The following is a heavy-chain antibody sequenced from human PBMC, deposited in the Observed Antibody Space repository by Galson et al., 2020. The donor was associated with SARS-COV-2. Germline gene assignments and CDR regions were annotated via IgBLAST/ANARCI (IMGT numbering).Heavy chain of an antibody. Sequence: GGSLRLSCAASGFTFSSYGMHWVRQAPGKGLEWVAVISYDGSNKYYADSVKGRFTISRDNSKNTLYLQMNSLRAEDTAVYYCAKDRTPQYFSSSWSYGMDVWGQGTTVTVSS. CDR1: GFTFSSYG. CDR2: ISYDGSNK. D-gene: IGHD6-13*01. CDR3: AKDRTPQYFSSSWSYGMDV. J-gene: IGHJ6*02. V-gene: IGHV3-30*18.